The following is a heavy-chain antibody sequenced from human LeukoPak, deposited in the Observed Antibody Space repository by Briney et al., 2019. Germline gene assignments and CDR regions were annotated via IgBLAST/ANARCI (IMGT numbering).Heavy chain of an antibody. J-gene: IGHJ4*02. Sequence: PSETLSHTCTVSDGSISSYYWSWIRQPPGKGLEWIGYISYSGSTSYNPSLKSRVTISVDTSKNQFSLNLSSVTAADTAVYYCARARSYYGDYTHLDYWDQGALVTVSS. CDR1: DGSISSYY. CDR2: ISYSGST. V-gene: IGHV4-59*01. CDR3: ARARSYYGDYTHLDY. D-gene: IGHD4-17*01.